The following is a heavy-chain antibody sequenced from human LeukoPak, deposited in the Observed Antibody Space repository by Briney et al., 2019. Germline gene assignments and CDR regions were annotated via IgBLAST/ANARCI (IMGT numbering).Heavy chain of an antibody. CDR3: ARIPMTTVVTPDWFDP. D-gene: IGHD4-23*01. CDR2: ISAYNGNT. Sequence: GPVKVSCKASGYTFTSYGISWVRQAPGQGLEWMGWISAYNGNTNYAQKLQGRVTMTTDTSTSTAYMELRSLRSDDTAVYYCARIPMTTVVTPDWFDPWGQGTLVTVSS. V-gene: IGHV1-18*01. CDR1: GYTFTSYG. J-gene: IGHJ5*02.